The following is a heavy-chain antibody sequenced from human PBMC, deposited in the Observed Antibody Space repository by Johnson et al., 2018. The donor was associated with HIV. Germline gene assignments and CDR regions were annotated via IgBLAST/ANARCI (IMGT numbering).Heavy chain of an antibody. CDR2: ISYNEDKK. CDR1: GFTFRTFP. J-gene: IGHJ3*02. Sequence: QVQLVESGGGVVQPGRSLRLSCAASGFTFRTFPMHWVRQAPGKGLEWMAFISYNEDKKYDADSVKGRFTISRDNAKNSLYLQMNSLRAEDTAVYYCAKGDYYDTRAAFDIWGQGTMVTVSS. V-gene: IGHV3-30*04. D-gene: IGHD3-22*01. CDR3: AKGDYYDTRAAFDI.